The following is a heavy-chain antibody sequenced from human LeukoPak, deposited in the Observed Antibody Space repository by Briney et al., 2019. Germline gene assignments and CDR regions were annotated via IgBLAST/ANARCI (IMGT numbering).Heavy chain of an antibody. Sequence: GASVKVSCKASGGTFSSYAISWVRQAPGQGLEWMGWISAYNGNTNYAQKLQGRVTMTTDTSTSTAYMELRSLRSDDTAVYYCARDRDMITFGGANFDYWGQGTLVTVSS. CDR2: ISAYNGNT. D-gene: IGHD3-16*01. V-gene: IGHV1-18*01. CDR3: ARDRDMITFGGANFDY. CDR1: GGTFSSYA. J-gene: IGHJ4*02.